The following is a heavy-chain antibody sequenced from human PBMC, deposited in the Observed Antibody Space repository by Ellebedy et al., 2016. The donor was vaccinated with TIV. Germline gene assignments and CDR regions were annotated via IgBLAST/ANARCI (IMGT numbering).Heavy chain of an antibody. D-gene: IGHD1-26*01. V-gene: IGHV3-21*01. CDR1: GFTFSSYS. J-gene: IGHJ3*02. CDR3: ASWDYSGSYSLLDAFDI. CDR2: ISSSSSYI. Sequence: GESLKISCAASGFTFSSYSMTWVRQAPGKGLEWVSSISSSSSYIYDQDSVKGRFTISRDNAKNSLYLQMNSLRAEDTAVYYCASWDYSGSYSLLDAFDIWGQGTMVTVSS.